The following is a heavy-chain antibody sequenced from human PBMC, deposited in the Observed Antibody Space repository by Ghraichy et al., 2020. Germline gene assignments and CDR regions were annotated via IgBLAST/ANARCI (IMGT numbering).Heavy chain of an antibody. CDR1: GGSISSYY. D-gene: IGHD3-3*01. J-gene: IGHJ6*02. CDR2: IYYSGST. V-gene: IGHV4-59*01. CDR3: ARGRFLEWYYYGMDV. Sequence: SETLSLTCTVSGGSISSYYWSWIRQPPGKGLEWIGYIYYSGSTNYNPSLKSRVTISVDTSKNQFSLKLSSVTAADTAVYYCARGRFLEWYYYGMDVWGQGTTVTVSS.